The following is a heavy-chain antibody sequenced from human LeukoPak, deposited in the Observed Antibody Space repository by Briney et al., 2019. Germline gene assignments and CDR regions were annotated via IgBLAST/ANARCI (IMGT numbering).Heavy chain of an antibody. J-gene: IGHJ4*02. CDR2: ISGGGAYI. D-gene: IGHD2-8*01. V-gene: IGHV3-21*01. Sequence: GGSLRLSCAASGFTFSSYRMAWVRQTPGRGLEWVSSISGGGAYIDYADSLKGRFTISRDNTLKSLYLQMNSLRAEDTAVYFCARVWDCTSATCHYYFDSWGQGTLVTVSS. CDR1: GFTFSSYR. CDR3: ARVWDCTSATCHYYFDS.